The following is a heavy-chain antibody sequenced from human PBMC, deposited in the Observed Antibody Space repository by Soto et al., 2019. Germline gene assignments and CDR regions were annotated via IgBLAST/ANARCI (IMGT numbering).Heavy chain of an antibody. V-gene: IGHV3-74*01. Sequence: GGSLRLSCAASGFTFSSYWMHWVRQAPGKGLVWVSRINTDESSTNYADSVKGRFTISRDNAKNTLYLQMNSLRAEDTAVYYCARYISGYYGSPTDYWGQGTLVTVSS. D-gene: IGHD3-22*01. CDR1: GFTFSSYW. J-gene: IGHJ4*02. CDR3: ARYISGYYGSPTDY. CDR2: INTDESST.